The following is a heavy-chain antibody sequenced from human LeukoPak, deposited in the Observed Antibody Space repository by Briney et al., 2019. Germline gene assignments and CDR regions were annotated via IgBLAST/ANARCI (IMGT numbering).Heavy chain of an antibody. CDR2: INHSGST. D-gene: IGHD4-11*01. CDR3: ARVTTRDWFDP. Sequence: SETLSLTCAVYGGSFSGYYWSWIRQPPGKGLEWIGEINHSGSTNYNPSLKSRVTISVDTSKNQFSLKLSSVTAADTAVYYCARVTTRDWFDPWGQGTLVTVSS. CDR1: GGSFSGYY. V-gene: IGHV4-34*01. J-gene: IGHJ5*02.